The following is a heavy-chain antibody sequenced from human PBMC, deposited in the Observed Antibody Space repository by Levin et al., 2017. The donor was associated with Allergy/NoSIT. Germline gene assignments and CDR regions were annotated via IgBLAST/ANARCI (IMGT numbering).Heavy chain of an antibody. Sequence: SCAASGFTFSSYGMHWVRQAPGKGLEWVAVIWYDGSNKYYADSVKGRFTISRDNSKNTLYLQMNSLRAEDTAVYYCARDGPGYCSGGSCPQLYWGQGTLVTVSS. CDR2: IWYDGSNK. CDR1: GFTFSSYG. J-gene: IGHJ4*02. V-gene: IGHV3-33*01. CDR3: ARDGPGYCSGGSCPQLY. D-gene: IGHD2-15*01.